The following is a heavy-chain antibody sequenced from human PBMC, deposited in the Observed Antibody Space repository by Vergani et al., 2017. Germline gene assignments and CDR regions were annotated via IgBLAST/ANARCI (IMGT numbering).Heavy chain of an antibody. CDR1: GGSVSSGSYY. D-gene: IGHD6-19*01. V-gene: IGHV4-61*01. J-gene: IGHJ6*02. CDR2: IYDSGST. CDR3: ARDRKQWLVRGHRRYYYYGMDF. Sequence: QVQLQESGPGLVKPSETLSLTCTVSGGSVSSGSYYWSWMRQPPGKGLEWIGYIYDSGSTNYNPSLKSRVTISVDTSKNHFSLKLSSVTAADTAVYYCARDRKQWLVRGHRRYYYYGMDFWGQGTTVTVSS.